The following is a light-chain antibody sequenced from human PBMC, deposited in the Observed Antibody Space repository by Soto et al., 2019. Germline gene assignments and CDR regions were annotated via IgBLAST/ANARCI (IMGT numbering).Light chain of an antibody. CDR2: AAS. V-gene: IGKV1-39*01. CDR1: QSISSY. J-gene: IGKJ4*01. Sequence: DIQMTQSPSSLSASVGDRVTLTCRASQSISSYLNWYQQKPGKAPKLLIYAASSLQSGVSSRFSGSGSGTDFTLTISSLQPEDFATYYCQQSYSLPLTFGGGTKVDIK. CDR3: QQSYSLPLT.